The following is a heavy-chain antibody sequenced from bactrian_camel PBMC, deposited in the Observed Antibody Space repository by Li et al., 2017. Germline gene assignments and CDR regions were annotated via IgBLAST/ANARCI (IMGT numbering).Heavy chain of an antibody. CDR2: VGVSGGDS. J-gene: IGHJ4*01. CDR3: AKGRPRLGLVAADLD. Sequence: HVQLVESGGGLVQPGGSLRLSCVASGFTFSSRDMSWVRQTPGKGLEWVSSVGVSGGDSYYADSVKGRFTISRDNAKNTVYLQMNTLKSEDTATYYCAKGRPRLGLVAADLDRGQGTQVTVS. CDR1: GFTFSSRD. D-gene: IGHD7*01. V-gene: IGHV3-2*01.